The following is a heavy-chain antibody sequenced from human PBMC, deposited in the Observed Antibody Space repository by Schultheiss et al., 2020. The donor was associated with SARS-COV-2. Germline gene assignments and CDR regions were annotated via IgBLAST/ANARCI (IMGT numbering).Heavy chain of an antibody. V-gene: IGHV3-7*03. J-gene: IGHJ4*02. Sequence: GGSLRLSCAASGFTFSSYWMSWVRQAPGKGLEWVANINQDGSEKYYVDSVKGRFTISRDNSKNTLYLQMNSLRAEETAVYYCAKVHHDYGDYWGQGTLVTGSS. CDR2: INQDGSEK. CDR3: AKVHHDYGDY. CDR1: GFTFSSYW.